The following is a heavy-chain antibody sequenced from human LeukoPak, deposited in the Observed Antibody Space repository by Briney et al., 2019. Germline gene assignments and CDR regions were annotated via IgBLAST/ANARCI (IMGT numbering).Heavy chain of an antibody. CDR2: ISSSSSSI. V-gene: IGHV3-48*04. Sequence: GGSLRLSCAASGFIFNTYSMSWVRQAPGKGLEWISYISSSSSSIYYADSVKGRFTISRDNAKNSLYLQMNSLRAEDTAVYYCAKCTAGYCSSTSCSHGGYYYYYYMDVWGKGTTVTVSS. J-gene: IGHJ6*03. CDR1: GFIFNTYS. CDR3: AKCTAGYCSSTSCSHGGYYYYYYMDV. D-gene: IGHD2-2*01.